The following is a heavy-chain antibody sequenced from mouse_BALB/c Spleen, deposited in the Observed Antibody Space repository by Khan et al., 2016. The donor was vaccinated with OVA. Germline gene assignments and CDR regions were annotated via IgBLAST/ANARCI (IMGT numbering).Heavy chain of an antibody. J-gene: IGHJ3*01. CDR3: ARGGYSSFAY. Sequence: VQLQESGTVLARPGASVKMSCKASGYSFTSYLIHWVKQRPGQGLEWIGDIYPGNSDTTYNQKFKDKAKLTEGTSSNTADMELNSLTMEYSAVYYCARGGYSSFAYWGQGTLVTVSA. V-gene: IGHV1-5*01. D-gene: IGHD1-3*01. CDR2: IYPGNSDT. CDR1: GYSFTSYL.